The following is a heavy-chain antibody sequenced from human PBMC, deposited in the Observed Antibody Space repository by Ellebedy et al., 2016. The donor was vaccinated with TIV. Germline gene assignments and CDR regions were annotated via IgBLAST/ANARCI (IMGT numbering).Heavy chain of an antibody. CDR3: ARDSLSSTALGY. J-gene: IGHJ4*02. CDR2: INPNTGNP. CDR1: GYTFTSHA. V-gene: IGHV7-4-1*02. D-gene: IGHD5-18*01. Sequence: ASVKVSCKSSGYTFTSHAMNWARQAPGQGPEWMGWINPNTGNPAYAQGFTGRFVFSLDTSVSTAYLQITSLKAEDTAVYFCARDSLSSTALGYWGQGTLVTVSS.